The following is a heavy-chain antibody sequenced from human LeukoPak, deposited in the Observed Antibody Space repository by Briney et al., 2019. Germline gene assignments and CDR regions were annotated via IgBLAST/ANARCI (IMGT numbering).Heavy chain of an antibody. D-gene: IGHD3-3*01. Sequence: PSETLSLTCAVYGGSFGGSSWSWIGQPPGKGLDGIGEFNHSGSTNYNPSLKSRVTISVDTSKNQFSLKLSSVTAADTAVYYCARVGIYDFWSGHSLVDYWGQGTLVTVSS. CDR2: FNHSGST. CDR1: GGSFGGSS. V-gene: IGHV4-34*01. CDR3: ARVGIYDFWSGHSLVDY. J-gene: IGHJ4*02.